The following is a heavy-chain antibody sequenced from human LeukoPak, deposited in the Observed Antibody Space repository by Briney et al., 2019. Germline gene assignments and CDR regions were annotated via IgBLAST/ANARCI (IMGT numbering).Heavy chain of an antibody. CDR2: ISYDGSNK. CDR1: GFTFSSYG. V-gene: IGHV3-30*03. J-gene: IGHJ6*02. Sequence: PGGSLRLSCAASGFTFSSYGMHWVRQAPGKGLEWVAVISYDGSNKYYADSVKGRFTISRDNSKNTLYLQMNSLRAEDTAVYYCASDRVFYGLDVWGQGTTVTVSS. CDR3: ASDRVFYGLDV.